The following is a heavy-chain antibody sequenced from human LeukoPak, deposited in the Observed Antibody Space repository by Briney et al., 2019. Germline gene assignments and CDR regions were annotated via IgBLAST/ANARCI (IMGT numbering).Heavy chain of an antibody. CDR3: TQSDTHRTN. CDR1: GFTFSDYY. Sequence: GGSLRLSCAASGFTFSDYYMSWVRQAPGKGLEWVGRIKSKTDGGTTDYAAPVKGRFTISRDDSKNTLYLQMNSLKTEDTAVYYCTQSDTHRTNWGQGTLVTVSS. D-gene: IGHD1-1*01. V-gene: IGHV3-15*01. J-gene: IGHJ4*02. CDR2: IKSKTDGGTT.